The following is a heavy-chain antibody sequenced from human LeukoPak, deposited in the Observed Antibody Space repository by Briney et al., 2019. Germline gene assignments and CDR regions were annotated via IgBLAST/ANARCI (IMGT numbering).Heavy chain of an antibody. V-gene: IGHV3-7*01. CDR2: IKQDGSEK. CDR3: AREKYCTNGVCYPVDY. Sequence: PGGSLRFSCAASGFTFSGIWMIWVGQAQGKGWEGVASIKQDGSEKYYVDSVKGRFTISRDNAKNSLYLQMNSLRAEDTAVYYCAREKYCTNGVCYPVDYWGQGTLVTVSS. J-gene: IGHJ4*02. CDR1: GFTFSGIW. D-gene: IGHD2-8*01.